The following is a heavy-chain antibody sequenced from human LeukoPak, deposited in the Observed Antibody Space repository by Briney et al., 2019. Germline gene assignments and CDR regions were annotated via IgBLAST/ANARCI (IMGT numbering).Heavy chain of an antibody. V-gene: IGHV1-8*03. CDR1: GYTFTSYD. Sequence: ASVKVSCKASGYTFTSYDINWVRQATGQGLEWMGWMNPNSDNTGYAQKFQGRVTITRNTSISTAYMELSSLRSEDTAVYYCARDNYLVGYSYGTYYYYMDVWGKGTTVTVSS. CDR3: ARDNYLVGYSYGTYYYYMDV. J-gene: IGHJ6*03. D-gene: IGHD5-18*01. CDR2: MNPNSDNT.